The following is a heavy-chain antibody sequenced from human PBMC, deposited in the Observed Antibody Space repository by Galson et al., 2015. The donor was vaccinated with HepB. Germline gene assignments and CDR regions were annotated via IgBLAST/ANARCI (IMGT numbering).Heavy chain of an antibody. J-gene: IGHJ3*02. V-gene: IGHV3-23*01. Sequence: SLRLSCAASGFTFTSYAMSWVRQAPGKGLEWVSTITDSGGSTYYADSVKGRFTISRDNSKNTLYLQMNSLRAEDTAVYYCAKDRRDFDIWGRGTMVTVSS. CDR1: GFTFTSYA. CDR3: AKDRRDFDI. CDR2: ITDSGGST.